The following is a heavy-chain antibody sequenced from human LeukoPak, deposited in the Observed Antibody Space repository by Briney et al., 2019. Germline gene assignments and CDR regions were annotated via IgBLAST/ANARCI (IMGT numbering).Heavy chain of an antibody. CDR2: FSGSGGST. CDR3: AKGSYSSAWSDFDY. D-gene: IGHD6-19*01. Sequence: GGSLRLSCAASGFTFSRYGMHWVRQAPGKGLEWVSTFSGSGGSTYYAESVKGRFTISRDDSKNTVYLQLNSLRVGDTAVYYCAKGSYSSAWSDFDYWGQGALVPVSS. J-gene: IGHJ4*02. CDR1: GFTFSRYG. V-gene: IGHV3-23*01.